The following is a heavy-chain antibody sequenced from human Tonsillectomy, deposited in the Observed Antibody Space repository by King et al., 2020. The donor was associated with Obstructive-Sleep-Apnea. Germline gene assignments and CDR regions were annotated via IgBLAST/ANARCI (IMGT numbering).Heavy chain of an antibody. CDR3: ARDRLGIFDY. CDR2: IDYSGST. J-gene: IGHJ4*02. CDR1: GGSISSGGYY. Sequence: QLQESGPGLVKPSQTLSLTCTVSGGSISSGGYYWSWIRQHPGKGLEWIGYIDYSGSTYFNPSLKSPVTISVDTSKNHFSLKLRSVTAADTAVYYCARDRLGIFDYWGQGTPVTVSS. V-gene: IGHV4-31*01. D-gene: IGHD7-27*01.